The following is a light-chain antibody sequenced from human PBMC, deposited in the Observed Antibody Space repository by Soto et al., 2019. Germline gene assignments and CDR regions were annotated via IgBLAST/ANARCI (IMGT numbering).Light chain of an antibody. CDR3: SSYTSSSTSRYV. Sequence: QSVLTQPASVSGSPGQSITISCTGTSSDVGGYNYVSWYQQHPGKAPKLMIYDVSNRPSGVSNRFSGSKSGNTASLTISGLQAEDEADYYCSSYTSSSTSRYVFGTGT. V-gene: IGLV2-14*01. J-gene: IGLJ1*01. CDR2: DVS. CDR1: SSDVGGYNY.